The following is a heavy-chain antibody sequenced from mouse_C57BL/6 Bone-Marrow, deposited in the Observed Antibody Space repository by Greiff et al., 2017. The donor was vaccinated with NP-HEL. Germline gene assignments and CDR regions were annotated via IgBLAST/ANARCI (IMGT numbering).Heavy chain of an antibody. CDR2: IDPSDSYT. CDR1: GYTFTSYW. CDR3: AIPETWFAY. V-gene: IGHV1-50*01. Sequence: VQLQQPGAELVKPGASVKLSCKASGYTFTSYWMQWVKQRPGQGLEWIGEIDPSDSYTNYNQKFKGKATLTVDTSSSTAYMQLSSLTSEDSAVYYCAIPETWFAYWGQGTLVTVSA. J-gene: IGHJ3*01.